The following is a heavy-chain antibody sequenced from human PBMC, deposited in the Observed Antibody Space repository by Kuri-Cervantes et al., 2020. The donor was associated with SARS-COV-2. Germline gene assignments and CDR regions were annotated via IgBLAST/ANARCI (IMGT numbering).Heavy chain of an antibody. V-gene: IGHV3-21*01. D-gene: IGHD2-2*02. CDR2: ISSSRNYI. J-gene: IGHJ6*03. Sequence: GESLKISCAASGFTFSSYNMNWVRQAPGKGLEWVSSISSSRNYIYYADSVRGRFTISRDNAKNSLYLQMNSLRAEDTAVYYCARLHTDIVVVPAAIRSHYYYYMDVWGKGTTVTVSS. CDR1: GFTFSSYN. CDR3: ARLHTDIVVVPAAIRSHYYYYMDV.